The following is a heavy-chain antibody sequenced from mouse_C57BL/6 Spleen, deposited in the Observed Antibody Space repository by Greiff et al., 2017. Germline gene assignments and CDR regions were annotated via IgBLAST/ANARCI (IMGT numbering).Heavy chain of an antibody. J-gene: IGHJ2*01. D-gene: IGHD4-1*02. CDR2: IHPNSGST. CDR3: ARSPTGDY. CDR1: GYTFTSSW. V-gene: IGHV1-64*01. Sequence: VQLQQSGAELVKPGASVKLSCKASGYTFTSSWMHWVKQRPGQGLEWIGMIHPNSGSTNYNEKFKSKATLTVDKSSSTAYMQLSSLTSEDSAVYYCARSPTGDYWGQGTTLTVSS.